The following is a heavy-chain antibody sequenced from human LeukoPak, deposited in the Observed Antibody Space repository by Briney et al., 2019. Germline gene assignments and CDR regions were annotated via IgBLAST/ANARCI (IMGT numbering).Heavy chain of an antibody. Sequence: SETLSLTCTVSGGAISNYYWSWVRQPPGKGLEWIGYIYYSGSTNYNPSLKSRVTISLDTSKNQFSLKLSSVTAADTAVYYCARAGYCSDGSCLGDSDYWGQGTLVTVSS. CDR3: ARAGYCSDGSCLGDSDY. V-gene: IGHV4-59*01. D-gene: IGHD2-15*01. CDR2: IYYSGST. CDR1: GGAISNYY. J-gene: IGHJ4*02.